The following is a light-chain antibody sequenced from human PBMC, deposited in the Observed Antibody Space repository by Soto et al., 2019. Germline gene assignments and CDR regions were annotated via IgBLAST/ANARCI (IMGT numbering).Light chain of an antibody. CDR3: PHAYVFPYS. Sequence: IRIIKKKTTESASLVDAVTITCRAKQDINDYLNWYQQKPGEVPKLLIYSASTLHSGVPSRFTGSGSETDFTLTIRSLQPEEFANYYCPHAYVFPYSFGQGAKVDIK. V-gene: IGKV1-39*01. CDR2: SAS. J-gene: IGKJ1*01. CDR1: QDINDY.